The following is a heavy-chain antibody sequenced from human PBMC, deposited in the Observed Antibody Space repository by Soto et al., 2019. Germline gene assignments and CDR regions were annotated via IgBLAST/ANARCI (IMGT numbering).Heavy chain of an antibody. D-gene: IGHD2-15*01. CDR1: GYTFTSYG. CDR3: ARGPRDIVVVVAAYWFDP. CDR2: ISAYNGNT. J-gene: IGHJ5*02. Sequence: ALVKVACKASGYTFTSYGVSWVRQAPGQGLEWMGWISAYNGNTNYAQKLQGRVTMTTDTSTSTAYMELRSLRSDDTAVYYCARGPRDIVVVVAAYWFDPWGQGTLVTVSS. V-gene: IGHV1-18*01.